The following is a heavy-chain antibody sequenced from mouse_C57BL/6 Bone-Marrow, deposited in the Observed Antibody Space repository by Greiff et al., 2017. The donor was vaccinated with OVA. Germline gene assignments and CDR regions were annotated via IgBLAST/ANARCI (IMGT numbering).Heavy chain of an antibody. CDR2: IYPGDGDT. D-gene: IGHD2-4*01. CDR1: GYAFSSSW. J-gene: IGHJ1*03. V-gene: IGHV1-82*01. Sequence: VQLQQSGPELVKPGASVKISCKASGYAFSSSWMNWVKQRPGKGLEWIGRIYPGDGDTTYNGKFKGKATLTADKSSSTAYMQLSSLTSEDSAVYFCAREDDYDWYFDVCGTGTTVTVSS. CDR3: AREDDYDWYFDV.